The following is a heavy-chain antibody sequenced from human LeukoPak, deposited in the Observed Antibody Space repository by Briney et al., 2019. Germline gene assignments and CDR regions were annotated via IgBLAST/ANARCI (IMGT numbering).Heavy chain of an antibody. CDR2: ISSNGGST. V-gene: IGHV3-64*01. J-gene: IGHJ4*02. CDR1: GFTFSSYA. CDR3: ARERSYTLDY. Sequence: GGSLRLSCAASGFTFSSYAMHWVRQAPGKRLEYVSAISSNGGSTYYASSVKGRFIISRDNSKNTLYLQMGSLRAEDMAVYYCARERSYTLDYWGQGTLVTVSS. D-gene: IGHD1-26*01.